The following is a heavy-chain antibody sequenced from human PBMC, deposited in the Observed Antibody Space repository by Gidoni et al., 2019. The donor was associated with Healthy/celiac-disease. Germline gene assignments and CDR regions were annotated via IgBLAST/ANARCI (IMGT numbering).Heavy chain of an antibody. V-gene: IGHV4-39*07. CDR1: GGSISSSRYY. Sequence: QLQLQESGPGLVKPSETLSLTCTVSGGSISSSRYYWGWIRQPPGKGLEWIGSIYYSGSTYYNPSLKSQVTISVDTSKNQFSLKLSSVTAADTAVYYCARDRSTYYYDSSGYYSDAFDIWGQGTMVTVSS. CDR2: IYYSGST. D-gene: IGHD3-22*01. J-gene: IGHJ3*02. CDR3: ARDRSTYYYDSSGYYSDAFDI.